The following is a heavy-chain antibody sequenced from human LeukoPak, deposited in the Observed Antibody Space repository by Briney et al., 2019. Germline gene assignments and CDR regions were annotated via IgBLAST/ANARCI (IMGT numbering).Heavy chain of an antibody. Sequence: PSETLSLTCSVSGGSISSSSYYWGWIRQPPGKGLEWIGSIYYSGSTYYNPSLKSRVTISVDTSKNQFSLKLSSVTAADTAVYYCASQIAAAGTSDDYWGKGTLVTVSS. V-gene: IGHV4-39*01. D-gene: IGHD6-13*01. J-gene: IGHJ4*02. CDR1: GGSISSSSYY. CDR3: ASQIAAAGTSDDY. CDR2: IYYSGST.